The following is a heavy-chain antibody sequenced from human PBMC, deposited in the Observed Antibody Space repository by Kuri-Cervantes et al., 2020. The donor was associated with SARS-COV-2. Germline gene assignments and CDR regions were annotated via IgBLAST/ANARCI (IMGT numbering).Heavy chain of an antibody. V-gene: IGHV4-59*01. CDR1: GGSISTYY. D-gene: IGHD2-15*01. CDR3: ARGGSSGGYHDFDY. Sequence: GSLRLSCTVSGGSISTYYWTWIRQPPGKGLEWIGYGHYSGKTDYNPSLKSRVTISVDSSRNQVFLNMNSVTAADTAMYYCARGGSSGGYHDFDYWGQGILVTVSS. J-gene: IGHJ4*02. CDR2: GHYSGKT.